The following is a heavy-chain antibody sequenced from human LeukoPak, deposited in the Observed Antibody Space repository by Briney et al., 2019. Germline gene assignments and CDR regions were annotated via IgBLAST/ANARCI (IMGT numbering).Heavy chain of an antibody. CDR3: ARRQPYSSSWHDS. CDR2: IYYSGST. CDR1: GGSISRSIYY. D-gene: IGHD6-13*01. V-gene: IGHV4-39*01. Sequence: SETLSLTCTVSGGSISRSIYYWDWIRQPPGKGLEWIGSIYYSGSTFYNLSLKSRVTISIDTSKNQLSLRLNSVTAADTAVYYCARRQPYSSSWHDSWGQGAPVTVSS. J-gene: IGHJ5*01.